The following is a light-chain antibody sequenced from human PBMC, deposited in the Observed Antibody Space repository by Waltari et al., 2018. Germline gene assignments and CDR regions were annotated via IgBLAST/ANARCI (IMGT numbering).Light chain of an antibody. CDR3: QQYDSESYP. V-gene: IGKV1-5*03. J-gene: IGKJ2*01. CDR1: ESISIW. Sequence: TCRDKESISIWLPCYQNNPGTAPKLLLYRGSTLERGVPSRFSGAGSGTEFTLTISSLQPDDFATYYGQQYDSESYPFGQGTKLEIK. CDR2: RGS.